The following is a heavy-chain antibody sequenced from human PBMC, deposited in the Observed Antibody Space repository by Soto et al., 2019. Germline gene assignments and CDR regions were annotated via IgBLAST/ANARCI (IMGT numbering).Heavy chain of an antibody. Sequence: QVQLVESGGGEVQPGRSLRLSCAASGFTFSSYGMHWVRQAPGKGLEWVAVIWYDGSNKYYADSVKGRFTISRDNSKNTLYLQMNSLRAEDTAVYYCARDGDSSGYYRTPYYYYGMDVWGQGTTVTVSS. CDR2: IWYDGSNK. CDR3: ARDGDSSGYYRTPYYYYGMDV. CDR1: GFTFSSYG. D-gene: IGHD3-22*01. V-gene: IGHV3-33*01. J-gene: IGHJ6*02.